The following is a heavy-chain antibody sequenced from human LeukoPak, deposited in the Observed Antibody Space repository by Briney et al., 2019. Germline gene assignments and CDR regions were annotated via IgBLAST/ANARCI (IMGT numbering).Heavy chain of an antibody. D-gene: IGHD2-2*01. CDR1: GYTFNDYY. Sequence: ASVKVSCKASGYTFNDYYMHWVRQAPGQGLEWVGWINPISGGTDYAQKFQGRVTLTRDTSISTAYMELSSLRFDDTAVYYCARDRQYQIPDYWGQGTLVTVSS. V-gene: IGHV1-2*02. J-gene: IGHJ4*02. CDR2: INPISGGT. CDR3: ARDRQYQIPDY.